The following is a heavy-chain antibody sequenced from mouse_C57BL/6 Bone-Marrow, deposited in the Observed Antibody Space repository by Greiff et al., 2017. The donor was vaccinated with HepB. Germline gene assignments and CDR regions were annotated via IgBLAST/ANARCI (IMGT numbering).Heavy chain of an antibody. V-gene: IGHV1-54*02. D-gene: IGHD2-3*01. Sequence: VQLQQSGAELVRPGTSVKVSCKASGYAFTNYLIEWVKQRPGQGLEWIGVINPGSGGTNYNEKFKGKATFTADTSSNTAYMQLSSLTTEDSAIYYCARWLLGDYWGQGTTLTVSS. CDR1: GYAFTNYL. CDR3: ARWLLGDY. J-gene: IGHJ2*01. CDR2: INPGSGGT.